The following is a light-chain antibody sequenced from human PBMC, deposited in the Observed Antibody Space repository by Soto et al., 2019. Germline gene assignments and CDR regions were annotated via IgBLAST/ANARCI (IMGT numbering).Light chain of an antibody. V-gene: IGKV1-39*01. CDR1: QSISSY. Sequence: DIQMTQSPSSLSASVGDRVTITCRASQSISSYLNWYQQKPGKAPKLLMYAASSLQSGVPSRFSGSGSGTDFVLTISSLQPEDFATYYCQQSYSTPYPFGQGTKLEIK. CDR3: QQSYSTPYP. CDR2: AAS. J-gene: IGKJ2*01.